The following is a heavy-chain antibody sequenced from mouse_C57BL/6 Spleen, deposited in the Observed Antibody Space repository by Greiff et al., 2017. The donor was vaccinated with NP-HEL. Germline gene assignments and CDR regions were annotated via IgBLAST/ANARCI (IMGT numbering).Heavy chain of an antibody. J-gene: IGHJ2*01. CDR2: IDPETGGT. V-gene: IGHV1-15*01. Sequence: VQVVESGAELVRPGASVTLSCKASGYTFTDYEMHWVKQTPVHGLEWIGAIDPETGGTAYNQKFKGKAILTADKSSSTAYMELRSLTSEDSAVYYCTRRSYYGNYGETYWGQGTTLTVSS. CDR1: GYTFTDYE. CDR3: TRRSYYGNYGETY. D-gene: IGHD2-1*01.